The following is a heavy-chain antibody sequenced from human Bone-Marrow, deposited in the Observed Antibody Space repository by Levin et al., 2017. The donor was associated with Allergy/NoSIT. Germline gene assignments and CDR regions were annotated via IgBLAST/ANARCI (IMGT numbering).Heavy chain of an antibody. D-gene: IGHD2-15*01. CDR2: IYYDGSNK. V-gene: IGHV3-33*02. CDR1: GFTFSHFG. CDR3: SRDTSGRPFHY. Sequence: GESLKISCKGSGFTFSHFGMHWIRQAPGKGLEWVAGIYYDGSNKNYGDSVKGRFTISRDNSANTLFLQMKNLRVEDTALYYCSRDTSGRPFHYWGQGTLVVVSS. J-gene: IGHJ4*02.